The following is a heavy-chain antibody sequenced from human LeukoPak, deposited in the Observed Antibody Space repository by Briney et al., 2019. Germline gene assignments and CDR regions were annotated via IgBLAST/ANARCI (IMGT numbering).Heavy chain of an antibody. CDR1: GFTVSSYW. J-gene: IGHJ6*02. Sequence: PGGSLRLSCAASGFTVSSYWMHWVRQAPGKGLVWVSRINSDGSSTSYADSVKGRFTISRDNAKNTLYLQMNSLRAEDTAVYYCAREDADDYYYGMDVWGQGTTVTVSS. CDR3: AREDADDYYYGMDV. CDR2: INSDGSST. V-gene: IGHV3-74*01.